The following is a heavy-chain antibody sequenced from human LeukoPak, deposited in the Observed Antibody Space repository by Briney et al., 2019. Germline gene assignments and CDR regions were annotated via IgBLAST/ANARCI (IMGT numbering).Heavy chain of an antibody. D-gene: IGHD3-10*01. J-gene: IGHJ4*02. CDR1: GFTFSSYG. CDR2: ISSDGNNK. V-gene: IGHV3-30*03. Sequence: GGSLRLSCAASGFTFSSYGMHWVRQAPGKGLEWVAVISSDGNNKNYVDSVKGRFTFSRDNSKNTLYLQMNSLRAEDTAVYHCARDARYYYGSGAFDYWGQGTLVTVSS. CDR3: ARDARYYYGSGAFDY.